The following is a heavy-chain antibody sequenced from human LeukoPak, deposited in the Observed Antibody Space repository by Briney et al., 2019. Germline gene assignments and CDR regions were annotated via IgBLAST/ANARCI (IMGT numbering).Heavy chain of an antibody. CDR1: GGTFSSYD. Sequence: GASVKVSCKASGGTFSSYDISWVRQAPGQGLEWMGGIIPIFGTANYAQKFQGRVTITADKSTSTAYMELSSLRSEDTAVYYCARGGYYYDSSGYYFRTDYWGQGTLVTVSS. D-gene: IGHD3-22*01. V-gene: IGHV1-69*06. CDR3: ARGGYYYDSSGYYFRTDY. J-gene: IGHJ4*02. CDR2: IIPIFGTA.